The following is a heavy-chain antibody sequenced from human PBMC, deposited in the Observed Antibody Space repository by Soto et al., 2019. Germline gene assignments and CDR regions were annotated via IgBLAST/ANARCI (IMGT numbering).Heavy chain of an antibody. V-gene: IGHV4-34*01. CDR2: INHSGST. CDR3: AREGGAYDFWNRLYYYYMDV. CDR1: GGSFSGYY. Sequence: SETLSLTCAVYGGSFSGYYWSWIRQPPGKGLEWIGEINHSGSTNYNPSLKSRVTISVDTSRNQFSLKLSSVTAAEPAVYYCAREGGAYDFWNRLYYYYMDVWGKGTTVTVSS. D-gene: IGHD3-3*01. J-gene: IGHJ6*03.